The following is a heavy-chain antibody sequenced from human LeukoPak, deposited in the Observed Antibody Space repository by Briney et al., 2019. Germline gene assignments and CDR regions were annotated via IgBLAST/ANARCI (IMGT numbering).Heavy chain of an antibody. CDR2: INHSGST. CDR1: GGSFSGYY. J-gene: IGHJ4*02. Sequence: SETLSLTCAVYGGSFSGYYWSWIRQPPGKGLEWIGEINHSGSTNYNPSLKSRVTISVDTSKNQFSLRLNSVTAADTAVYYCARVGWNFKYYFDYWGQGTLVTVSS. D-gene: IGHD1-7*01. V-gene: IGHV4-34*01. CDR3: ARVGWNFKYYFDY.